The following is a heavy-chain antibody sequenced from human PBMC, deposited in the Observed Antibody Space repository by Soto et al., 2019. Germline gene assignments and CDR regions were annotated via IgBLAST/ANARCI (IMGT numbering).Heavy chain of an antibody. J-gene: IGHJ6*02. V-gene: IGHV5-10-1*01. D-gene: IGHD2-15*01. Sequence: PGESLKISCKGSGYSFTSYWISWVRQMPGKGLEWMGRIDPSDSYTNYSPSFQGHVTISADKSISTAYLQWSSLKASDAAMYYCARHSKDIVVVVDAIYYYYGMDVWGQGTTVTVSS. CDR3: ARHSKDIVVVVDAIYYYYGMDV. CDR1: GYSFTSYW. CDR2: IDPSDSYT.